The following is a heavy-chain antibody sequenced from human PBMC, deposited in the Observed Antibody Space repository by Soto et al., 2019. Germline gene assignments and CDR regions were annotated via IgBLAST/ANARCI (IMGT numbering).Heavy chain of an antibody. Sequence: QVQLVQSGAEVRKPGASVTVSCRSSGDSFNDYYIHWVRQAPGQGFEWMGWINPNGGVTKYAQKFQGWVSMTRDTSIRTVYMQLSRLSSYVTAVYYRARESGGATATLDYYYFYMDVWGTGTTVTVSS. CDR3: ARESGGATATLDYYYFYMDV. CDR2: INPNGGVT. V-gene: IGHV1-2*04. CDR1: GDSFNDYY. D-gene: IGHD5-12*01. J-gene: IGHJ6*03.